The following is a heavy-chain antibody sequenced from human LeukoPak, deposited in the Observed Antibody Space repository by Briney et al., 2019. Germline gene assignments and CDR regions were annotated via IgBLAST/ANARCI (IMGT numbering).Heavy chain of an antibody. Sequence: SQTLSLTCTGSGGSISSGDYYWSWIRQPPGKGLEWIGYIYYSGSTYYNPSLKSRVTISVDTSKNQFSLKLSSVTAADTAVYYCASYCGGDCYFDYWGQGTLVTVSS. D-gene: IGHD2-21*02. CDR1: GGSISSGDYY. V-gene: IGHV4-30-4*01. CDR3: ASYCGGDCYFDY. CDR2: IYYSGST. J-gene: IGHJ4*02.